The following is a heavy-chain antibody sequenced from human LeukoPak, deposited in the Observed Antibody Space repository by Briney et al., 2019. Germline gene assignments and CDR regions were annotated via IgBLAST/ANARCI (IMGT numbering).Heavy chain of an antibody. V-gene: IGHV4-4*07. CDR2: IYTNGDT. CDR1: GGSISGYY. Sequence: SETLSLTCNLSGGSISGYYWSWVRQPAGQGLEWIGRIYTNGDTKFNPSLKSRVTMSVDTSKNQLSLKLRPVTAADTAVYYCARAAGAAGGQYFDYWGQGTLVTVSS. D-gene: IGHD6-13*01. CDR3: ARAAGAAGGQYFDY. J-gene: IGHJ4*02.